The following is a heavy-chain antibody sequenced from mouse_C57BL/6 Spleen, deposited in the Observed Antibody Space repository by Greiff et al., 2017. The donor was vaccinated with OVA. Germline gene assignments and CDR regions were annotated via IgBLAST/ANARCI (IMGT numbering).Heavy chain of an antibody. V-gene: IGHV1-81*01. CDR1: GYTFTSYG. Sequence: QVQLQQSGAELARPGASVKLSCKASGYTFTSYGISWVKQRTGQGLEWIGEIYPRSGNTYYNEKFKGKATLTADKSSSTAYMELRSLTSVDSAVYFCEGYDYDDWYFDVWGTGTTVTVSS. J-gene: IGHJ1*03. CDR2: IYPRSGNT. CDR3: EGYDYDDWYFDV. D-gene: IGHD2-4*01.